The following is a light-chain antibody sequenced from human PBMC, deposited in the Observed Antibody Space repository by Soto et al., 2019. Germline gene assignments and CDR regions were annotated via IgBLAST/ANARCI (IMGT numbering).Light chain of an antibody. CDR3: RSYGGANTVV. CDR2: EVS. J-gene: IGLJ2*01. V-gene: IGLV2-8*01. CDR1: SNDVGGYNY. Sequence: QSVLTQPPSASGSPGQSVTISCTGTSNDVGGYNYVYWYQQHPGKAPKLMIHEVSKRPSGVPDRFSGSKSGNTASLTVSGLLTEDEADYYCRSYGGANTVVFGGGTKHTVL.